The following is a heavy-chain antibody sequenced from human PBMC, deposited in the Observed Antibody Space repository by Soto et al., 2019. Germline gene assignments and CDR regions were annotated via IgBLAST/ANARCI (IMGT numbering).Heavy chain of an antibody. CDR2: ISSTSSPT. J-gene: IGHJ3*02. Sequence: GGSLRLSCAASGFTLSTYSMTWARQAPGKGLEWVSYISSTSSPTYYADSVKGRFTISRDNAKNSLYLQMNSLRAEDTAVYYCARNDYGRIWGQGTMVTVSS. CDR1: GFTLSTYS. CDR3: ARNDYGRI. D-gene: IGHD4-17*01. V-gene: IGHV3-48*01.